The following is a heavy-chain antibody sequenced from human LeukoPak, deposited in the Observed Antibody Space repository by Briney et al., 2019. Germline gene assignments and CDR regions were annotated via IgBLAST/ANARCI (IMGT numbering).Heavy chain of an antibody. CDR2: ISTYNGNT. V-gene: IGHV1-18*01. CDR3: ARDQGTVLPSDY. CDR1: GYTFTTFG. Sequence: ASVKVSCKASGYTFTTFGISWVRQAPGQGLEWMGWISTYNGNTNYAQKLQGRVTMTTDTSTSTAYMELRSLRSDDTAVYYCARDQGTVLPSDYWGQGTLVTVSS. D-gene: IGHD4-17*01. J-gene: IGHJ4*02.